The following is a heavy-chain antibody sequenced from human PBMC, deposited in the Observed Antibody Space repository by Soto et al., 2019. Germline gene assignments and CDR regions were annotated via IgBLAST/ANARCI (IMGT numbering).Heavy chain of an antibody. CDR3: ARVSPVATIPAMNYYYYYYMDV. V-gene: IGHV1-18*01. Sequence: ASVKVSCKASGYTFTSYGIIWVRQAPGQGLEWMGWISAYNGNTNYAQKLQGRVTMTTDTSTSTAYMELRSLRSDDTAVYYCARVSPVATIPAMNYYYYYYMDVWGKGTTVTVSS. CDR2: ISAYNGNT. J-gene: IGHJ6*03. CDR1: GYTFTSYG. D-gene: IGHD5-12*01.